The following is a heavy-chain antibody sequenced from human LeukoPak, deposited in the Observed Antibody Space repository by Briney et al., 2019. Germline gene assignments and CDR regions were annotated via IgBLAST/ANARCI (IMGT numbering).Heavy chain of an antibody. V-gene: IGHV4-59*12. CDR2: IFYSGST. Sequence: SETLSLTCTVSGGSITSYYWSWIRQPPGKGLEWVGYIFYSGSTNYSPSLKSRVTISVDTSKNQFSLKLSSVTAADTAVYYCAREGGIGNWFDPWGQGTLVTVSS. CDR1: GGSITSYY. J-gene: IGHJ5*02. CDR3: AREGGIGNWFDP. D-gene: IGHD1-26*01.